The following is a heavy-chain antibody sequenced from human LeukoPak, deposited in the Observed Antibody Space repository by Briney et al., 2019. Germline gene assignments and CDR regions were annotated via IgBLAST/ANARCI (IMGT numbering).Heavy chain of an antibody. D-gene: IGHD3-22*01. V-gene: IGHV4-34*01. CDR1: GGSFSGYY. Sequence: SETLSLTCAVYGGSFSGYYWSWIRQPPGKGLEWIGEINHSGSTNYNPSLKSRVTISVDTAKKQFSLKLSSVTAADTAVYYCVTYYFDSSGPKKNYWGQGTLVTVSS. J-gene: IGHJ4*02. CDR2: INHSGST. CDR3: VTYYFDSSGPKKNY.